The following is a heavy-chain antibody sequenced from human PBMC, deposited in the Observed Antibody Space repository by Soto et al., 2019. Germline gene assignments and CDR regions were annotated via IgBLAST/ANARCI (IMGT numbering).Heavy chain of an antibody. Sequence: LSLTCTVSGGSIYRSGHYWGWIRQPPGRGLEWIGNIDYNGVTYSNPSLKSRVTISRDTSKNQFSLKLTSVTAADTALYYCGKVLVGATGHTDSDSWGPGTLVTVSS. V-gene: IGHV4-39*01. CDR1: GGSIYRSGHY. CDR2: IDYNGVT. J-gene: IGHJ4*02. CDR3: GKVLVGATGHTDSDS. D-gene: IGHD2-15*01.